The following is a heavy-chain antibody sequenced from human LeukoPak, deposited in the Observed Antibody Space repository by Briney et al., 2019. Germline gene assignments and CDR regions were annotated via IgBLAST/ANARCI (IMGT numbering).Heavy chain of an antibody. D-gene: IGHD6-6*01. CDR1: GFTFSSYG. CDR2: IWYDGSNK. Sequence: PGGSLRLSCAASGFTFSSYGMHWVRQAPGKGLEWVAVIWYDGSNKYYADSVKGRFTISRDNSKNTLYLQMNGLRAEDTAVYYCARVYSSSSVGYGYYYYGMDVWGQGTTVTVSS. V-gene: IGHV3-33*01. CDR3: ARVYSSSSVGYGYYYYGMDV. J-gene: IGHJ6*02.